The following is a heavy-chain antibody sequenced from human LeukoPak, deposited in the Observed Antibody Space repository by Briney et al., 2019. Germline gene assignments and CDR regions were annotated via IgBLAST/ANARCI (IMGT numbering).Heavy chain of an antibody. CDR1: GGTFSSYA. CDR3: ARDQGYGDYPSYWYFDL. Sequence: SVKLSCKASGGTFSSYAISWVRLAHGQGLEWMGRIIPIFGTASYAQKFQGRITITTDESTNTAYVELSSLRSEDTAVYYCARDQGYGDYPSYWYFDLWGRGTLVTVSS. V-gene: IGHV1-69*05. J-gene: IGHJ2*01. CDR2: IIPIFGTA. D-gene: IGHD4-17*01.